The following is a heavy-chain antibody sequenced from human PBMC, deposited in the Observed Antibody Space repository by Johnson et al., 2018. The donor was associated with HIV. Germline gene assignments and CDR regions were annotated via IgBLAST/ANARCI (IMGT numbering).Heavy chain of an antibody. CDR1: GFTFSSYA. D-gene: IGHD1-26*01. Sequence: VQLVESGGGLVQHGGSLRLSCAASGFTFSSYAMSWVRQAPGKGLEWVSAISGSGGNKYYADSVKGRFTISRDNSKNSLYLQMNSLRAEDTAVYYCARFPPGGNYYFDIWGQGTMVTVSS. J-gene: IGHJ3*02. CDR2: ISGSGGNK. V-gene: IGHV3-23*04. CDR3: ARFPPGGNYYFDI.